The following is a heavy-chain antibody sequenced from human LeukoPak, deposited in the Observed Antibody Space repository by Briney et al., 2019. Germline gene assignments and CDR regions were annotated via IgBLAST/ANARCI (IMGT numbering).Heavy chain of an antibody. CDR3: ARTQYYYDSSGYLPHQYYFDY. CDR2: ISAYNGNT. J-gene: IGHJ4*02. CDR1: GYTFTSYG. V-gene: IGHV1-18*01. Sequence: GASVKVSCKASGYTFTSYGISWVRQAPGQGLEWMGWISAYNGNTNYAQKLQGRVTMTTDTSTSTAYMELRSLRSDDTAVYYCARTQYYYDSSGYLPHQYYFDYWGQGTLVTVSS. D-gene: IGHD3-22*01.